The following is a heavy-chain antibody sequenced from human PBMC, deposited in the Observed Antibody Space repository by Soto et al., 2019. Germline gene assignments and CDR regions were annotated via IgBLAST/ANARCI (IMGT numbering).Heavy chain of an antibody. J-gene: IGHJ4*02. V-gene: IGHV4-59*01. CDR3: ARSYDISIDY. D-gene: IGHD3-9*01. Sequence: TSETLSLTCTVSGGSISNDYWSWIRQPPGKGLEWIGYIYYSGSTNYNPSLKSRVTISVDTSKNQFSLELSSVTAADTAVYYCARSYDISIDYWGQGTLVTVSS. CDR2: IYYSGST. CDR1: GGSISNDY.